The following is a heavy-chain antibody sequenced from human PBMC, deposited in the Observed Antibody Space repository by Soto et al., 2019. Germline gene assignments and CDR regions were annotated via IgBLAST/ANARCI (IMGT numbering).Heavy chain of an antibody. Sequence: SETLSLTCTVSGGSISSSSYYWGWIRQPPGKGLEWIGSIYYSGRTYYNPSLKSRVTMSVDTSKNQFSLKLSSVTAADTAVYYCARHPHWLRCSGRYLRLSWFVPWGQGTLVTVSS. V-gene: IGHV4-39*01. J-gene: IGHJ5*02. CDR2: IYYSGRT. D-gene: IGHD3-10*02. CDR3: ARHPHWLRCSGRYLRLSWFVP. CDR1: GGSISSSSYY.